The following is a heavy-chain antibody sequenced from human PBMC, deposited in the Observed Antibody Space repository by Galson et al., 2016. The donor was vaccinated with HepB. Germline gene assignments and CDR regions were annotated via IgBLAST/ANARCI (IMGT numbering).Heavy chain of an antibody. Sequence: PALVKPTQTLTLTCTFSGFSLTTSGVGVGWIRQPPGKALEWLAVIYWDDDKRYSPSLKNRLSITKDTSKNQVVLTMTNVDPVDTATYYCAPRIPGYVSGWDQGYFDNWGPGTLVTVSS. V-gene: IGHV2-5*02. CDR3: APRIPGYVSGWDQGYFDN. CDR2: IYWDDDK. CDR1: GFSLTTSGVG. D-gene: IGHD6-19*01. J-gene: IGHJ4*02.